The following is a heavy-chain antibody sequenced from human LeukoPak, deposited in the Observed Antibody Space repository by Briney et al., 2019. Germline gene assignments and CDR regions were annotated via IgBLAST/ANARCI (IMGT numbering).Heavy chain of an antibody. CDR2: IKQDGSEK. V-gene: IGHV3-7*01. CDR1: GFTFSSFA. CDR3: ARVPKVGTYYDILTGYKDYYYGMDV. D-gene: IGHD3-9*01. J-gene: IGHJ6*02. Sequence: GGSLRLSCAASGFTFSSFAMTWVRQAPGKGLEWVANIKQDGSEKYYVDSVKGRFTISRDNAKNSLYLQMNSLRAEDTAVYYCARVPKVGTYYDILTGYKDYYYGMDVWGQGTTVTVSS.